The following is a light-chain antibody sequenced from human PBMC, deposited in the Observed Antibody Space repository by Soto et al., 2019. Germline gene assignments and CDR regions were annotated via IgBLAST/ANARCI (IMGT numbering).Light chain of an antibody. J-gene: IGKJ1*01. CDR1: QTISSW. Sequence: DIHMTHSPSTLSVSLGDRVTITCRASQTISSWLAWYQQRPGKAPNLLIFQASTLHSGVPSRFSGSGSGTEFTLTISSLQPDDFATYYCQQYNNYLWTFGQGTKVDIK. CDR2: QAS. CDR3: QQYNNYLWT. V-gene: IGKV1-5*03.